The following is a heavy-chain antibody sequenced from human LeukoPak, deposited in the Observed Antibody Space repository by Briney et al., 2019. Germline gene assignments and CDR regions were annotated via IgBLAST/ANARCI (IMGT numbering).Heavy chain of an antibody. Sequence: PSETLSLTCTVSDGSISSSSHYWGWIRQPPGKGLEWIGSVYYSGSTYYNPSLKSRVTISVDTSKNQFSLRLSSVTASDTAMYYCARSFVYDSSGGSGYFDHWGQGTLVTVSS. CDR1: DGSISSSSHY. J-gene: IGHJ4*02. CDR2: VYYSGST. D-gene: IGHD3-22*01. V-gene: IGHV4-39*01. CDR3: ARSFVYDSSGGSGYFDH.